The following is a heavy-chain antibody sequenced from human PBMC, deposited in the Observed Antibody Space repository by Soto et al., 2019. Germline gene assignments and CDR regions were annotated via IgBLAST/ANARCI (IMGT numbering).Heavy chain of an antibody. V-gene: IGHV3-23*01. CDR2: ISVSGTYT. J-gene: IGHJ4*02. Sequence: EVLLLESGGGLVQPGGSLKLSCAASGFTFVSYAMTWVRQAPGKGLEWVSTISVSGTYTYYADSVEGRFTISRDNSKNTMYLHMNGLSAENTAVYYCAKTATITMVRGVLASWGQGSLVTVSS. CDR1: GFTFVSYA. D-gene: IGHD3-10*01. CDR3: AKTATITMVRGVLAS.